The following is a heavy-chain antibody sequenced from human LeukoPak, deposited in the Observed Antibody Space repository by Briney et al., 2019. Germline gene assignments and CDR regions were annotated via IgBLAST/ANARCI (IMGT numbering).Heavy chain of an antibody. CDR2: INPNSGGT. J-gene: IGHJ4*02. CDR1: GYTFTGYY. V-gene: IGHV1-2*02. D-gene: IGHD2-2*02. Sequence: GASVKVSCKASGYTFTGYYMHWVRQAPGQGLEWMGWINPNSGGTNYAQKFQGRVTMTRDTSISTAYMELSRLRSDDTAVYYCARVRHCSSTSCYRFDYWGQGTLVTVSS. CDR3: ARVRHCSSTSCYRFDY.